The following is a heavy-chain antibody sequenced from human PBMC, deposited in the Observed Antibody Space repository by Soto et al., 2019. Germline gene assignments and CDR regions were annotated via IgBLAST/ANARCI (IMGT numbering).Heavy chain of an antibody. Sequence: QVQLVQSGAEVKKPGSSVKVSCKASGGTFSSYAISWVRQAPGQGLEWMGGIIPIFGTANYAQKFQGRVTITADESTSTAYMELSSLRSEDTAVYYCARVGHYDLWSGYYYYYGMDVWGQGTTVTVSS. J-gene: IGHJ6*02. CDR1: GGTFSSYA. D-gene: IGHD3-3*01. V-gene: IGHV1-69*01. CDR2: IIPIFGTA. CDR3: ARVGHYDLWSGYYYYYGMDV.